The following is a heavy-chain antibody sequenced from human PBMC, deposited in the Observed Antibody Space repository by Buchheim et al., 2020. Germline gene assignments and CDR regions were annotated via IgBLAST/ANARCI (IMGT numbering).Heavy chain of an antibody. CDR3: AKIADCSGGSCIDY. V-gene: IGHV3-30*18. Sequence: QVQLVESGGGVVQPGRSLRLSCAASGFTFSSYGMHWVRQAPGKGLEWVAVISYDGSNKYYADPVKGRFTISRDNSKNTLYLQMNSLRAEDTAVYYCAKIADCSGGSCIDYWGQGTL. CDR1: GFTFSSYG. J-gene: IGHJ4*02. D-gene: IGHD2-15*01. CDR2: ISYDGSNK.